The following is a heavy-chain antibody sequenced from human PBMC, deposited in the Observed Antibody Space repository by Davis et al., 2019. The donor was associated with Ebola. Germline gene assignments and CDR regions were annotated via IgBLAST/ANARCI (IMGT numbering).Heavy chain of an antibody. D-gene: IGHD2-2*01. CDR2: ISGRGIST. V-gene: IGHV3-23*01. CDR1: GFTFSSYA. J-gene: IGHJ4*02. CDR3: ARVGSTLDNFDY. Sequence: GESLKISCAASGFTFSSYAMSWVRQAPGKGLQWVSAISGRGISTYYADSVKGRFTISRDNSKNTLYLQMNSLRDEDTAVYYCARVGSTLDNFDYWGQGTLVTVSS.